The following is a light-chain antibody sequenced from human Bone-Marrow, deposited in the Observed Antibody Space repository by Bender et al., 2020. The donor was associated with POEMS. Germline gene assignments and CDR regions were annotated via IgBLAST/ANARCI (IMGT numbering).Light chain of an antibody. CDR2: EVT. V-gene: IGLV2-14*01. Sequence: QSALTQPASVSGSPQQSITISCTGTSSDIGAYNYVSWYQQHPGKAPKLMIYEVTKRPSGVPDRFSGSKSGNTASLTVSGLQAEDEADYHCASFTTSNTVVFGGGTKLTV. CDR1: SSDIGAYNY. CDR3: ASFTTSNTVV. J-gene: IGLJ3*02.